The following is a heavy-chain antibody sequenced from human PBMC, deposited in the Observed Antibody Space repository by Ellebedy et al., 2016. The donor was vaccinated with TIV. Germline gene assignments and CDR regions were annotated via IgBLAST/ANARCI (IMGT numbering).Heavy chain of an antibody. CDR3: AREGDYGDDLLIWDWYFDL. Sequence: GESLKISCAASGFTFSSYSMMWVRQVPGKGLEWVSYISRGSGKIHYADSVKGRFTISRDNAKNSLYLQMNSLRAEDTAVYYCAREGDYGDDLLIWDWYFDLWGRGTLVTVSS. D-gene: IGHD4-17*01. CDR1: GFTFSSYS. V-gene: IGHV3-48*01. J-gene: IGHJ2*01. CDR2: ISRGSGKI.